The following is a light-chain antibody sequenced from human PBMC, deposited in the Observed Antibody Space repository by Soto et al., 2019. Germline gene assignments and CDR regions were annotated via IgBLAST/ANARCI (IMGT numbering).Light chain of an antibody. V-gene: IGLV2-14*01. CDR3: SSYTNSSTLVG. CDR2: EVS. Sequence: QSALTQPASVSASPGQSITLSCTGSSSHVGGYNFVYWYQQHPGQAPKLIIYEVSNRPSGVSNRFSASKSGNTAALTISGRQAEDEADYYCSSYTNSSTLVGFGGGTKLTVL. CDR1: SSHVGGYNF. J-gene: IGLJ2*01.